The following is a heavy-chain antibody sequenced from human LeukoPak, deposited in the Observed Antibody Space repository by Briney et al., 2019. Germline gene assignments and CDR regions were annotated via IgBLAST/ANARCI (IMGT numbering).Heavy chain of an antibody. CDR2: IRYDGSDK. V-gene: IGHV3-30*02. J-gene: IGHJ2*01. CDR1: DLTFSNYV. CDR3: AKDGIIDRWYFGL. D-gene: IGHD3-10*01. Sequence: QPGGSLRPSCAASDLTFSNYVMHWVRQAPGKGLEWVAFIRYDGSDKYYADSVKGRFNVSRDNSKNTLYLQMNSLRADDTAVYYCAKDGIIDRWYFGLWGRGTLVTVSS.